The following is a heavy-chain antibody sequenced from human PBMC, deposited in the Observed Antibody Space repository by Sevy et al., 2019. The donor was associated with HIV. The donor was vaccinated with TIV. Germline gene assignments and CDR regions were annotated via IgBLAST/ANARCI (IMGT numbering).Heavy chain of an antibody. Sequence: SETLSLTCTVSGGSISSSSYYWSWIRQSAGQGLEWIGRMYISGSTNYNPSLTSRVTMSIDTSKNHFSLKLTAVTAADTAVYFCARETTAGAVDSWGQGTLVTVSS. CDR2: MYISGST. J-gene: IGHJ5*01. V-gene: IGHV4-61*02. CDR3: ARETTAGAVDS. CDR1: GGSISSSSYY. D-gene: IGHD6-19*01.